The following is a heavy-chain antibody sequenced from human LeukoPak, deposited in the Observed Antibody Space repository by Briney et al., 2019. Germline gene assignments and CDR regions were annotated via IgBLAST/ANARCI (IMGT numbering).Heavy chain of an antibody. V-gene: IGHV4-39*07. Sequence: SETLSLTCTVSGGSISSSSYYWGWIRQPPGKGLEWIGSIYYSGSTYYNPSLKSRVTMSVDTSKNQFSLKLSSVTAADTAVYYCARGAGYYGSGSYHNWFDPWGQGTLVTVSS. CDR3: ARGAGYYGSGSYHNWFDP. D-gene: IGHD3-10*01. J-gene: IGHJ5*02. CDR2: IYYSGST. CDR1: GGSISSSSYY.